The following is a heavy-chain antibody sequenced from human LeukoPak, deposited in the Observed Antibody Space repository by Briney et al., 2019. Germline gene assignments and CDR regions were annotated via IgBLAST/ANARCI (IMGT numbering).Heavy chain of an antibody. CDR2: IYYSGST. Sequence: SETLSLTCTVSGDSVSSGGYYWSWIRQHPGKGLEWIGYIYYSGSTYYNPSLKSRVTISVDTSKNQFSLKLSSVTAADTAVYYCAREYHGGTFDIWGQGTMVTVSS. V-gene: IGHV4-31*03. CDR3: AREYHGGTFDI. J-gene: IGHJ3*02. D-gene: IGHD1-1*01. CDR1: GDSVSSGGYY.